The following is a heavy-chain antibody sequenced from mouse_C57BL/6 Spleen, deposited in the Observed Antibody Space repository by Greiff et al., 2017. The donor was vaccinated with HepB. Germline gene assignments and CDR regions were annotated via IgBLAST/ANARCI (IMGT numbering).Heavy chain of an antibody. J-gene: IGHJ1*03. D-gene: IGHD2-5*01. V-gene: IGHV5-17*01. CDR1: GFTFSDYG. Sequence: EVQLVESGGGLVKPGGSLKLSCAASGFTFSDYGMHWVRQAPEKGLEWVAYISSGSSTIYYADTVKGRFTISRDNTKNTLFLQMTSLRSEDTAMYYCARRSNYDWYFEVWGTGTTVTVSS. CDR2: ISSGSSTI. CDR3: ARRSNYDWYFEV.